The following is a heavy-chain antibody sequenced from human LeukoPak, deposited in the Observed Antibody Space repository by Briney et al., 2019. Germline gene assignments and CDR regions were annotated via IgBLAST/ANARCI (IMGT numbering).Heavy chain of an antibody. V-gene: IGHV3-23*01. J-gene: IGHJ5*02. CDR3: AKDGPSYYDSSGYYSTNWFDP. Sequence: GGSLRLSCAASGFTFSSYAMSWVRQAPGKGLEWVSAISGSGGSTYYADSVKGRFTISRDNSKNTLYLQMNSLRAEDTAVYYCAKDGPSYYDSSGYYSTNWFDPWGQGTLVTVSS. D-gene: IGHD3-22*01. CDR2: ISGSGGST. CDR1: GFTFSSYA.